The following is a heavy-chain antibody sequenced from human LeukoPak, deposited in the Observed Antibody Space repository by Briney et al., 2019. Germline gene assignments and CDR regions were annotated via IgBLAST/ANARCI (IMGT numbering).Heavy chain of an antibody. V-gene: IGHV3-64*05. CDR2: ISDNGART. D-gene: IGHD3-3*01. CDR1: GFTFSSYV. J-gene: IGHJ4*02. CDR3: VYQVQGVVK. Sequence: GGSLRLSCSASGFTFSSYVMHWVRQAPGKGLEYVSGISDNGARTYYADSVKGRFTISRDSSKNTLYVQMTSLRVEDTAVYYCVYQVQGVVKWGQGTLVTVSS.